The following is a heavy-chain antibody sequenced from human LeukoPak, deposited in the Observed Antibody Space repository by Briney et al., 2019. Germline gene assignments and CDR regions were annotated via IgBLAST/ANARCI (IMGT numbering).Heavy chain of an antibody. Sequence: SETLSLACTVSGGPISSSSYYWGWIRQPPGKGLEWIGYIYYSGSTNYNPSLKSRVTISVDTSKNQFSLKLSSVTAADTAVYYCARDRSYYGSGTSGFDYWGQGTLVTVSS. D-gene: IGHD3-10*01. J-gene: IGHJ4*02. CDR3: ARDRSYYGSGTSGFDY. CDR1: GGPISSSSYY. CDR2: IYYSGST. V-gene: IGHV4-61*01.